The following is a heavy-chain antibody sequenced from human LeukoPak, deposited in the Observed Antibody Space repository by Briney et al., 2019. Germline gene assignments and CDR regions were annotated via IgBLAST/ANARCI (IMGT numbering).Heavy chain of an antibody. Sequence: GGSLRLSCAASGFTFSSYGMHWVRQAPGKGLEWVAVIWYGGSNKYYADSVKGRFTISRDNSKNTLYLQMNSLRAEGTAVYYCAREVPAAMGAFDNWGQGTMVTVSS. CDR3: AREVPAAMGAFDN. V-gene: IGHV3-33*08. J-gene: IGHJ3*02. CDR1: GFTFSSYG. D-gene: IGHD2-2*01. CDR2: IWYGGSNK.